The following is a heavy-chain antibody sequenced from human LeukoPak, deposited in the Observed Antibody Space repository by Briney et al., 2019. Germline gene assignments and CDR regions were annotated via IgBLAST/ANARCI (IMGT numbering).Heavy chain of an antibody. CDR1: GGSFSGYC. J-gene: IGHJ4*02. CDR2: INHSEST. CDR3: ASGQNIYFDY. Sequence: SETLSLTCAVYGGSFSGYCWSWIRQPPGKGLEWIGEINHSESTNYNPSLKSRVTISVDTSKNQFSLKLSSVTAADTAVYYCASGQNIYFDYWGQGTLVTVSS. V-gene: IGHV4-34*01. D-gene: IGHD2/OR15-2a*01.